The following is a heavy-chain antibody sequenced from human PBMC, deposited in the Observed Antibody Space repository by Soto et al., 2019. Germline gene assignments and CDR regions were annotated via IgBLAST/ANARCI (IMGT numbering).Heavy chain of an antibody. CDR2: IYYSGST. CDR1: GGSISSGGYY. V-gene: IGHV4-31*03. Sequence: ASETLSLTCTVSGGSISSGGYYWSWIRQHPGKGLEWIGYIYYSGSTYYNPSLKSRVTISVDTSKNQFSLKLSSVTAADTAVYYCARMVTKNWFDPWGQGTLVTVSS. CDR3: ARMVTKNWFDP. J-gene: IGHJ5*02. D-gene: IGHD2-21*02.